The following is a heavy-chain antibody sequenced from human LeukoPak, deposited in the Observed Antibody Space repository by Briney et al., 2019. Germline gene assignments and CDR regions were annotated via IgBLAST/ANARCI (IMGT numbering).Heavy chain of an antibody. Sequence: SETLSLACTVSGGSIRSSHWSWIRQPSGKGLEFIGYIYYSGTSNYNPSLKSRVTMSVDTSNNQFSLKLNSVTAADTAVYYCAKAAGYSTIYWFDPWGQGTLVTVSS. D-gene: IGHD6-13*01. CDR2: IYYSGTS. CDR3: AKAAGYSTIYWFDP. V-gene: IGHV4-59*01. CDR1: GGSIRSSH. J-gene: IGHJ5*02.